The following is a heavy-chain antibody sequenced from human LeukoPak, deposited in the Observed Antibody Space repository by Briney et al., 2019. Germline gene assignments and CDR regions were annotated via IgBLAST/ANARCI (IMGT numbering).Heavy chain of an antibody. CDR2: INPNSGGT. CDR1: GYTFTDYY. D-gene: IGHD3-22*01. V-gene: IGHV1-2*02. CDR3: VGGSRITMIPEIYYDY. Sequence: ASVKVSCKASGYTFTDYYMHWVRQAPGQGLEWMGWINPNSGGTNYAQKFQGRVTMTRDTSINTAYMELSSLRADDTAVYYCVGGSRITMIPEIYYDYWGQGTLVTVSS. J-gene: IGHJ4*02.